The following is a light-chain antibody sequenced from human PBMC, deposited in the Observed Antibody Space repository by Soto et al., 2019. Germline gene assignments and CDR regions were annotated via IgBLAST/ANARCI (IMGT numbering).Light chain of an antibody. CDR3: QQRSNWPFT. Sequence: EIVLTQAPTTLSFSPGERATLSCRASQTVSKYLAWYQQKPGQAPRLLIYDTYNRATGIPARFSGSGSGTDFTLTISGLQPDDFAVYFCQQRSNWPFTFGPGTTVDFK. J-gene: IGKJ3*01. V-gene: IGKV3-11*01. CDR2: DTY. CDR1: QTVSKY.